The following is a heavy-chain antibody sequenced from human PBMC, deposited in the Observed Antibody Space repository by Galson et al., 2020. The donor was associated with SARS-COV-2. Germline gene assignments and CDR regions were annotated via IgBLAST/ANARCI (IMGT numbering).Heavy chain of an antibody. Sequence: ASVKVSCEASGYTFANYDVNWVRQATGQGLEGMGWMNPKSGNTSYAQRFQGRVTITRDTSINTANLGLSSLRSADTAVYYCARASKHYNFLTGYLNYCYYYMDVGGTGTTVTIAS. CDR3: ARASKHYNFLTGYLNYCYYYMDV. J-gene: IGHJ6*03. V-gene: IGHV1-8*03. D-gene: IGHD3-9*01. CDR2: MNPKSGNT. CDR1: GYTFANYD.